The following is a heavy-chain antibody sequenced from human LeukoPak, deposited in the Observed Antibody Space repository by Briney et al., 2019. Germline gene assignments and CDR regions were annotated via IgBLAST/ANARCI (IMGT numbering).Heavy chain of an antibody. J-gene: IGHJ6*02. CDR1: GYTFTSYA. Sequence: ASVKVSCKASGYTFTSYAMHWVRQAPGQRLEWMGWINAGNGNTKYSQKFQGRVTITRDTSASTAYMELSSLRSEDTAVYYCAREYIVVVPAATRRYYYYGMDVWGQGTTVTVSS. CDR2: INAGNGNT. V-gene: IGHV1-3*01. CDR3: AREYIVVVPAATRRYYYYGMDV. D-gene: IGHD2-2*01.